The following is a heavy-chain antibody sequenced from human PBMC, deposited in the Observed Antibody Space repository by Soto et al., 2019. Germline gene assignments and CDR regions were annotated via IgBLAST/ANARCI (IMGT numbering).Heavy chain of an antibody. V-gene: IGHV1-2*02. CDR3: ERGGEMITVGGVIGCFDY. CDR2: INPNSGGT. Sequence: QVQLVQSGAEVKKPGASVKVSCKASGYTFTGYYMHWVRQAPGQGLEWMGWINPNSGGTNYAQKFEGGVPRTRAQSMSTAYGGLRRLRCEDTAVYYCERGGEMITVGGVIGCFDYWGQGTLVTVSS. J-gene: IGHJ4*02. CDR1: GYTFTGYY. D-gene: IGHD3-16*02.